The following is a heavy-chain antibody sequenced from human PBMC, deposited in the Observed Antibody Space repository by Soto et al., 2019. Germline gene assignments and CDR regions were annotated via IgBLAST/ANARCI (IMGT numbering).Heavy chain of an antibody. Sequence: SETLSLTCTVSGGSISSGGYYWSWIRQHPGKGLEWIGYIYYSGSTYYNPSLKSRVTISVDTSKNQFSLKLSSVTAADTAVYYCARDDLKVVQTWGQGTLVTVSS. J-gene: IGHJ4*02. CDR2: IYYSGST. CDR3: ARDDLKVVQT. CDR1: GGSISSGGYY. V-gene: IGHV4-31*03. D-gene: IGHD6-6*01.